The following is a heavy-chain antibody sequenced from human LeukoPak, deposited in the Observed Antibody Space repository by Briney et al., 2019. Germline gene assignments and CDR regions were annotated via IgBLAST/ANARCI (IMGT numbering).Heavy chain of an antibody. J-gene: IGHJ3*02. CDR3: ARDPVGGIPYGFDI. D-gene: IGHD2-21*01. CDR1: GGSVSIGTYY. Sequence: SETLSLTCTVSGGSVSIGTYYWSWIRQPPGKGLEWIGYIYYSGSAHYNPSLRSRVTISVVTSKNQFFLNLSSVTAADTAVYYCARDPVGGIPYGFDIWGQGTMVTVSS. CDR2: IYYSGSA. V-gene: IGHV4-61*01.